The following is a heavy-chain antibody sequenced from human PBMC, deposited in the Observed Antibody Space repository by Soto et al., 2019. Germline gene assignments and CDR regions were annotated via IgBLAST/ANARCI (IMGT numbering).Heavy chain of an antibody. V-gene: IGHV4-4*07. Sequence: QVQLQESGPTLVKPSETLSLACTVSGDSISGYYWNWIRQPAGKGLEWIGRIYASGSTISNRSLRSRVALSVVTSKNQFSLNLNSVTAADTAMYYCARSGYSSAWYTAFDSWSQGTLVTVSS. CDR1: GDSISGYY. CDR3: ARSGYSSAWYTAFDS. D-gene: IGHD6-19*01. CDR2: IYASGST. J-gene: IGHJ4*02.